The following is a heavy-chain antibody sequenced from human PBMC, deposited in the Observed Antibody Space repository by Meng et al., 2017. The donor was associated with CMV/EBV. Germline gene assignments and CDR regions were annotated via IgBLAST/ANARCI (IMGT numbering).Heavy chain of an antibody. CDR2: IKKDGSEK. Sequence: GESLKISCAASGFTFSSYWMSWVRQAPGKGLEWVANIKKDGSEKYYVDSVKGRFTISRDNAKNSLYLQMNSLRAEDTAVYYCARARRKVRDYWYLDLWGRGTLVTVSS. D-gene: IGHD1-14*01. J-gene: IGHJ2*01. CDR3: ARARRKVRDYWYLDL. V-gene: IGHV3-7*01. CDR1: GFTFSSYW.